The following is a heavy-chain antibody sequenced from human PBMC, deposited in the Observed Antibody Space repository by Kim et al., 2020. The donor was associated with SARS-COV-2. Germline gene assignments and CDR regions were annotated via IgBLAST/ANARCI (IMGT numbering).Heavy chain of an antibody. V-gene: IGHV4-39*01. CDR2: IYYSGST. J-gene: IGHJ4*02. Sequence: SETLSLTCTVSGGPISSSSYYWGWIRQPPGKGLEWIGSIYYSGSTYYNPSLKSRVTISVDTSKNQFSLKLSSVTAADTAVYYCARHDPQWLRFEGYFDYWGQGTLVTVSS. CDR1: GGPISSSSYY. CDR3: ARHDPQWLRFEGYFDY. D-gene: IGHD5-12*01.